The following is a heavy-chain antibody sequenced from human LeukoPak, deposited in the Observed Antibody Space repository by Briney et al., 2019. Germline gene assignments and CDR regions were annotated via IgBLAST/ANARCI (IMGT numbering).Heavy chain of an antibody. V-gene: IGHV3-23*01. Sequence: GGSLRLSCVASGFTFSSFALDWVRQAPGRGLEWISVVSRTGSTKYCADSVKGRSTVSRDNSKNTVYLQMNSLRVDDSAVYYCAKRKNSPGYSSLDQWGQGTLVTVSS. J-gene: IGHJ4*02. D-gene: IGHD2-15*01. CDR1: GFTFSSFA. CDR3: AKRKNSPGYSSLDQ. CDR2: VSRTGSTK.